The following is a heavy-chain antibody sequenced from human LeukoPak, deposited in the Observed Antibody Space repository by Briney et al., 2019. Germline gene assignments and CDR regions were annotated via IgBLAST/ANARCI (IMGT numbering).Heavy chain of an antibody. CDR2: ISYDESNK. J-gene: IGHJ4*02. V-gene: IGHV3-30-3*01. Sequence: PGGSLRLSCAASGFTFSSYAMHWVRQAPGKGLEWVAVISYDESNKYYADSVKGRFTISRDNSKNTLYLQMNSLRAEDTAVYYCARDQEGATGGFDYWGQGTLVTVSS. D-gene: IGHD1-26*01. CDR3: ARDQEGATGGFDY. CDR1: GFTFSSYA.